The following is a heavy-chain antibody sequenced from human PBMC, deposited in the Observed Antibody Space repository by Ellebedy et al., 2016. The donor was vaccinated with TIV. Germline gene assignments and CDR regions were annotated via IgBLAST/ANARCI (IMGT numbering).Heavy chain of an antibody. CDR2: INHSGST. V-gene: IGHV4-34*01. J-gene: IGHJ4*02. Sequence: SETLSLXXAVYGGSFSGYYWSWIRQPPGKGLEWIGEINHSGSTNYNPSLKSRVTISVDTSKNQFSLKLSSVTAADTAVYYCARLTMVRGVIITLYYFDYWGQGTLVTVSS. CDR3: ARLTMVRGVIITLYYFDY. CDR1: GGSFSGYY. D-gene: IGHD3-10*01.